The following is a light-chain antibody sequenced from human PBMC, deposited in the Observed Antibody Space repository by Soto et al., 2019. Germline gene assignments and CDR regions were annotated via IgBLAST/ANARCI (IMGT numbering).Light chain of an antibody. Sequence: QSALTQPRSVSGSPGQSVTISCTGTSSDVGGYHYVSWYQHHPGKAPKVLIFDVSYRPSGIPDRFSGSKSGNTASLTISGLQAEDDADYYCCSYASFRYVFGSGTKLTVL. CDR2: DVS. J-gene: IGLJ1*01. CDR1: SSDVGGYHY. V-gene: IGLV2-11*01. CDR3: CSYASFRYV.